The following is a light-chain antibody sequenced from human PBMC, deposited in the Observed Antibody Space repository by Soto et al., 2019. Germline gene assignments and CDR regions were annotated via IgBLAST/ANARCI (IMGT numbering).Light chain of an antibody. CDR1: QGIRND. CDR3: QQDYNYPLT. CDR2: AAS. J-gene: IGKJ1*01. V-gene: IGKV1-6*01. Sequence: AIQMTQSPSSLSASVGDRVTITCQASQGIRNDLGWYQQKPGKAPKLLIYAASSLQSGVPSRFSGSGSGTDFTPTITSLQTEDFAHYYDQQDYNYPLTFGQGTKVEIK.